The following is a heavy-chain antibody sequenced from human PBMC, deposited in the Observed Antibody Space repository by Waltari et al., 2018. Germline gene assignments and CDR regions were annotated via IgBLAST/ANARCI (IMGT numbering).Heavy chain of an antibody. CDR2: ISAYNGNT. CDR1: GYTFTSYG. Sequence: QVQLVQSGAEVKKPGASVKVSCKASGYTFTSYGISGVRQAPGQGPGWMGWISAYNGNTNYAQKLQGRVTMTTDTSTSTAYMELRSLRSDDTAVYYCARTHKKYSSSWYEPYNWFDPWGQGTLVTVSS. J-gene: IGHJ5*02. V-gene: IGHV1-18*01. D-gene: IGHD6-13*01. CDR3: ARTHKKYSSSWYEPYNWFDP.